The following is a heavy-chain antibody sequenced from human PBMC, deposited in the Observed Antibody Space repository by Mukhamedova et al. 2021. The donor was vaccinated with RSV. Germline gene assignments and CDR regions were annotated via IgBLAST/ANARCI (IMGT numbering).Heavy chain of an antibody. V-gene: IGHV4-34*01. CDR3: ARLGTRVTIFGVVISRGYFQH. D-gene: IGHD3-3*01. J-gene: IGHJ1*01. CDR2: INHSGST. Sequence: GEINHSGSTNYNPSLKSRVTISVDTSKNQFSLKLSSVTAADTAVYYCARLGTRVTIFGVVISRGYFQHWGQGTLVTASS.